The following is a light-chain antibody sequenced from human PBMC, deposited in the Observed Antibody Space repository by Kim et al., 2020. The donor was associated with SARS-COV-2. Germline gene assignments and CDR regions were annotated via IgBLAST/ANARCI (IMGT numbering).Light chain of an antibody. V-gene: IGLV1-36*01. CDR3: ATWDDSLNSWV. J-gene: IGLJ3*02. Sequence: QRVTISFSGTRSNVGKNGVNWYQQFPGKPPKILIYYDDLLPSGVSGRFTGSKSGTSASLTIGGLQSDDEADYYCATWDDSLNSWVFGGGTKVTVL. CDR1: RSNVGKNG. CDR2: YDD.